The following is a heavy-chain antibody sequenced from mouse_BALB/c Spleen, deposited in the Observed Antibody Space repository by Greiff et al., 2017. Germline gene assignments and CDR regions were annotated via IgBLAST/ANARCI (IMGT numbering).Heavy chain of an antibody. CDR3: ARERAPSSYWYFDV. D-gene: IGHD2-10*02. Sequence: EVQGVESGGGLVQPGGSRKLSCAASGFTFSDYGMAWVRQAPGKGPEWVAFISNLAYSIYYADTVTGRFTISRENAKNTLYLEMSSLRSEDTAMYYCARERAPSSYWYFDVWGAGTTVTVSS. CDR1: GFTFSDYG. V-gene: IGHV5-15*02. J-gene: IGHJ1*01. CDR2: ISNLAYSI.